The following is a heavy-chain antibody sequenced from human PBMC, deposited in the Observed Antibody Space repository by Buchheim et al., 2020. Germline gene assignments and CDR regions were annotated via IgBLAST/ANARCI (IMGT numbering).Heavy chain of an antibody. V-gene: IGHV4-31*03. D-gene: IGHD6-13*01. Sequence: QVQLQESGPGLVKPSQTLSLTCTVSGGSISSGGYYWRWIRQHPGKGLEWIGYIYYSGSTYYNPSLNSRITISVDTTKNQFSLKLSSVTAADTAVYYCARESAAAGMHWFDPWGQGTL. CDR3: ARESAAAGMHWFDP. CDR1: GGSISSGGYY. CDR2: IYYSGST. J-gene: IGHJ5*02.